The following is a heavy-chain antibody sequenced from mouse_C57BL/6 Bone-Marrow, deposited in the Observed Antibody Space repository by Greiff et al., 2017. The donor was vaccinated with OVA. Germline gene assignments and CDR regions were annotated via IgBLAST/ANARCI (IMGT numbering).Heavy chain of an antibody. D-gene: IGHD1-1*01. CDR3: ALSGSYWYFDV. CDR2: IRSGGST. CDR1: GFSLTSYG. V-gene: IGHV2-2*01. J-gene: IGHJ1*03. Sequence: VKLQESGPGLVQPSQSLSITCTVSGFSLTSYGVNWVRQSPGKGLEWLGVIRSGGSTDYNDAFISRLSISKDNSKIKVFFKMNSLQADDNAIYYCALSGSYWYFDVWGTGTTVTVSS.